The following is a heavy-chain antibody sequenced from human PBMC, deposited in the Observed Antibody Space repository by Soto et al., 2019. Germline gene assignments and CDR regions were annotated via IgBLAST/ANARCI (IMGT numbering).Heavy chain of an antibody. CDR3: AREGYNIYYFDY. Sequence: ASVKVSCKASGYTFTSYYIHWVRQAPGQGLEWMGWINPITGGTNYAPKFQGRVTMTRDTSITTAYMELSRLRSEDTAVYYCAREGYNIYYFDYWGQGTLVTVSS. D-gene: IGHD5-12*01. CDR1: GYTFTSYY. V-gene: IGHV1-2*02. J-gene: IGHJ4*02. CDR2: INPITGGT.